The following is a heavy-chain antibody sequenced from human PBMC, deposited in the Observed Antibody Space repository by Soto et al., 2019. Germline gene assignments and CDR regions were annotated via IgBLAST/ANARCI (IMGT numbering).Heavy chain of an antibody. J-gene: IGHJ3*02. V-gene: IGHV1-69*13. CDR2: IIPIFGTA. D-gene: IGHD2-2*01. CDR3: AAPICSSTSCSSAGDAFDI. CDR1: GGTFSSYA. Sequence: ASVKVSCKASGGTFSSYAISWVRQAPGHGLEWMGGIIPIFGTANYAQKFQGRVTITADESTSTAYMELSSLRSEDTAVYYCAAPICSSTSCSSAGDAFDIWGQGTMVTVSS.